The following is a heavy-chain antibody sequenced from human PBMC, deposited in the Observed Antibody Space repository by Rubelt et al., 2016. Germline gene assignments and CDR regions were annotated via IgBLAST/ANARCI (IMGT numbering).Heavy chain of an antibody. Sequence: QLQLQESGPGLVKPSEALSLTCTVSGGSIRSRSYYWGWIRQPPGKGLEWIGSIHYSGSTYYNPSLKSRVTISVDTSKNQFSLKVYSVTAADTAVYYCARTYRYYSDYWGQGTLVTVSS. V-gene: IGHV4-39*07. J-gene: IGHJ4*02. D-gene: IGHD1-26*01. CDR3: ARTYRYYSDY. CDR1: GGSIRSRSYY. CDR2: IHYSGST.